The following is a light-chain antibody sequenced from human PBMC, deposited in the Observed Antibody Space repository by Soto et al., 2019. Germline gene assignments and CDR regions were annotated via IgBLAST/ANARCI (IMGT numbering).Light chain of an antibody. CDR3: GTWDSSLSAHV. J-gene: IGLJ1*01. V-gene: IGLV1-51*02. CDR1: SYNIGHNY. CDR2: ENN. Sequence: QSVLTQPPSVSAAPGQKVTISCSGSSYNIGHNYVSWYQQLPGTAPKLLIYENNKRPSGIPDRFSGSKSGTAATLGITGLQTGDEADYYCGTWDSSLSAHVFGNGTKLTVL.